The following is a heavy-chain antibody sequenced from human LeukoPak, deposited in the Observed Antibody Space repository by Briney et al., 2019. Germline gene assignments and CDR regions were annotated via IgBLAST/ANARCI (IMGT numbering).Heavy chain of an antibody. CDR1: GYSISSGYY. CDR2: IYHSGST. D-gene: IGHD6-19*01. J-gene: IGHJ4*02. V-gene: IGHV4-38-2*02. CDR3: ASGYPYSSGWYVREFGY. Sequence: SETLSLTCTVSGYSISSGYYWGWIRQPPRKGLEWIGSIYHSGSTYYNPSLKSRVTISVDTSKNQFSLKLSSVTAADTAVYYCASGYPYSSGWYVREFGYWGQGTLVTVSS.